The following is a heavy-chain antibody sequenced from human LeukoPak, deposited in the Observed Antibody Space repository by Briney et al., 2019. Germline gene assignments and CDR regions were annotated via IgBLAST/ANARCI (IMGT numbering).Heavy chain of an antibody. J-gene: IGHJ4*02. CDR1: GYTFTIYA. CDR3: ARPERRVYFDY. V-gene: IGHV1-3*01. CDR2: INDGDGNT. Sequence: ASVKVSCNASGYTFTIYAMHWVRQAPGQRLEWMGWINDGDGNTKYSQKFQGRVTITRDTSASTAYMELSRVRSEDTAVYYCARPERRVYFDYWGQGTLVTVSS. D-gene: IGHD6-25*01.